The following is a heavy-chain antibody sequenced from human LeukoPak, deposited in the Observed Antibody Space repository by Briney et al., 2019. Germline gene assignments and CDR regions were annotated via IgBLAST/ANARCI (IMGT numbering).Heavy chain of an antibody. Sequence: GGSLRLSCAASEFTFSSFAMHWVRQAPGKGLEWVAAISYDGGNKYYADSVKGRLTISRDNSKNTLYLQMNSLRAEDTAVYYCARAARYFDWLLNDYWGQGTLVTVSS. V-gene: IGHV3-30-3*01. CDR2: ISYDGGNK. J-gene: IGHJ4*02. CDR3: ARAARYFDWLLNDY. D-gene: IGHD3-9*01. CDR1: EFTFSSFA.